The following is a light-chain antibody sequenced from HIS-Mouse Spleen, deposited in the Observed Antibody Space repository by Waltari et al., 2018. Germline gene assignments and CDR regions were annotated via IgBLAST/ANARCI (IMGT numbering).Light chain of an antibody. CDR1: SLLHSDGKT. Sequence: PLSLSVTPGQPASISCKSSQSLLHSDGKTYLYWYLQKPGQSPVLVIYQDSKRPSGIPERFSGSNSGNTATLTISGTQAMDEADYYCQAWDSSTDVVFGGGTKLTVL. V-gene: IGLV3-1*01. CDR2: QDS. CDR3: QAWDSSTDVV. J-gene: IGLJ2*01.